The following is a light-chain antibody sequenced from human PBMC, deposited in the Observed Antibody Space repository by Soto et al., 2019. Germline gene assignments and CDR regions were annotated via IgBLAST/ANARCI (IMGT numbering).Light chain of an antibody. J-gene: IGKJ2*01. CDR2: RAS. V-gene: IGKV3-15*01. CDR1: QSVRDN. CDR3: QHYNFWPHS. Sequence: EILLTQSPGALAVSPREVATLSCRASQSVRDNLAWYQQKPGQAPRLLIYRASIRATGVPARFSGSGSGTEFTLTISGLQSEDVSIYFCQHYNFWPHSFGQGTKVDIK.